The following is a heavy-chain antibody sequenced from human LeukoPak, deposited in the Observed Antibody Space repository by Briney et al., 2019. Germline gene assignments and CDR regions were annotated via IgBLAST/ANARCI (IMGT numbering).Heavy chain of an antibody. Sequence: SETLSLTCTVSGGSISSYYWSWIRQPPGKGLEWIGYIYYNGSTNYNPSLKSRVTISVDTSKNQFSLKLSSVTAADTAVYYCARETPSYYYGSGSFDYWGQGTLVTVSS. CDR1: GGSISSYY. J-gene: IGHJ4*02. V-gene: IGHV4-59*01. D-gene: IGHD3-10*01. CDR2: IYYNGST. CDR3: ARETPSYYYGSGSFDY.